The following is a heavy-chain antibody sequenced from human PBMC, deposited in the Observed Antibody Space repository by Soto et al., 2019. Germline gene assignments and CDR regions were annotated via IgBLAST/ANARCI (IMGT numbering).Heavy chain of an antibody. V-gene: IGHV1-18*01. CDR2: ISAYNGNT. CDR3: ARVPAIFGVVRQLDYMDV. D-gene: IGHD3-3*01. CDR1: GYTFTSYG. J-gene: IGHJ6*03. Sequence: QVPLVQSGAEVKKPGASVKVSCKASGYTFTSYGISWVRQAPGQGLEWMGWISAYNGNTNYAQTLQGRVTMTTDTPTSTAYMELRSLRSDDTAVYYCARVPAIFGVVRQLDYMDVWGKGTTVTVSS.